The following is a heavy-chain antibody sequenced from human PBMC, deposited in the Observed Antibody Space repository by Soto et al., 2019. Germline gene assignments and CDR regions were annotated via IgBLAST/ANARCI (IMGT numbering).Heavy chain of an antibody. J-gene: IGHJ4*02. V-gene: IGHV3-30*18. CDR3: AKSKLVGGHSFIFDF. D-gene: IGHD2-21*01. Sequence: QEQMVESGGGVVQPGRSLRLSCVASGLTFSHFGMHWVRQAPGKGLEWVAVISDDGSNKYYADSVEGRFTISRDNSKNTLFLQVNSLRTEDTAVYYCAKSKLVGGHSFIFDFWGQGTLVTVSS. CDR1: GLTFSHFG. CDR2: ISDDGSNK.